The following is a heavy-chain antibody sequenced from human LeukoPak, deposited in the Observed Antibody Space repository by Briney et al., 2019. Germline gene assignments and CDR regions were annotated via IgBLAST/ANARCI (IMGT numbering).Heavy chain of an antibody. CDR2: INPNSGGT. CDR3: ARGTRDYYFDY. CDR1: GYTFTGYY. V-gene: IGHV1-2*02. J-gene: IGHJ4*02. Sequence: ASVKVSCKASGYTFTGYYMHWVRQAPGQGLEWMGWINPNSGGTNYAQKFQGRVTITADESTSTAYMELSSLRSEDTAVYYCARGTRDYYFDYWGQGTLVTVSS. D-gene: IGHD1-1*01.